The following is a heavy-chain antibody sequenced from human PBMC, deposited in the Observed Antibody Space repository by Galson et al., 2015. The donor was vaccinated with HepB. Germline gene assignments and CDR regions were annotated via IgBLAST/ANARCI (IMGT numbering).Heavy chain of an antibody. V-gene: IGHV1-69*13. CDR1: GYTFTSYG. CDR2: IIPIFGTA. CDR3: ARDFHDYGDYSFDY. Sequence: SVKVSCKASGYTFTSYGISWVRQASGQGLEWMGGIIPIFGTANYAQKFQGRVTITADESTSTAYMELSSLRSEDTAVYYCARDFHDYGDYSFDYWGQGTLVTVSS. J-gene: IGHJ4*02. D-gene: IGHD4-17*01.